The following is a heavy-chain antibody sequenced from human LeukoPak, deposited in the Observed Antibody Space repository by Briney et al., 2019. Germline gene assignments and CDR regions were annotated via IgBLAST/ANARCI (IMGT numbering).Heavy chain of an antibody. CDR2: ISGSGGST. CDR1: GFTFSSYA. CDR3: AKGLSIFGVVTEAFDY. Sequence: GGSLRLSCAASGFTFSSYAMSWVRQAPGKGLEWVSAISGSGGSTYYADSVKGRFTISRDNSKNTLYLQMNSLRAEDTAVYYCAKGLSIFGVVTEAFDYWGQGTLVTVSS. D-gene: IGHD3-3*01. J-gene: IGHJ4*02. V-gene: IGHV3-23*01.